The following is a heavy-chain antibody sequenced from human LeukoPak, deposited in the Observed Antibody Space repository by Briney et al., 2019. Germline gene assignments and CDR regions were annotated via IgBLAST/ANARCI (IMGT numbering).Heavy chain of an antibody. CDR2: MNPNSGNT. CDR1: GYTFTSYD. V-gene: IGHV1-8*01. Sequence: AAVKVSCKASGYTFTSYDINWVRQATGQGLEWMGWMNPNSGNTGYAQKFQGRVTMTRNTSISTAYMELSSLRSEDTAVYYCARGRLHDYGDYDNWGQGTLVTVSS. J-gene: IGHJ4*02. D-gene: IGHD4-17*01. CDR3: ARGRLHDYGDYDN.